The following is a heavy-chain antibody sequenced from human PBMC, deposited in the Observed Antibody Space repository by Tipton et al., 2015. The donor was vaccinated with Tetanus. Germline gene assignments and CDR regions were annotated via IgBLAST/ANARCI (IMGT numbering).Heavy chain of an antibody. CDR3: VRGPPPESDWNYLIDF. D-gene: IGHD1-7*01. V-gene: IGHV1-2*02. J-gene: IGHJ4*02. Sequence: QSGAEVKKPGDSVKVSCKASGYTFTGNYIHWVRQAPGQGLEWMGWMNPNSGGTNYAQKFQGRVTMTRDTSISTAYMELSRLRSEDTAVYYCVRGPPPESDWNYLIDFWGQGTLVTVSS. CDR2: MNPNSGGT. CDR1: GYTFTGNY.